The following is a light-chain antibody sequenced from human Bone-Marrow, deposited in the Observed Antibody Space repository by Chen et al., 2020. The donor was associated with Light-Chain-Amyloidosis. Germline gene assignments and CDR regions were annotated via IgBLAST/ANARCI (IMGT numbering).Light chain of an antibody. V-gene: IGLV6-57*01. Sequence: NFMLTQPHSVSESPGKTVIISCTRSSGRIATNYVQWYQQRPGSSPTTVIYEDDQRPSGVPVRFSGSIDRSSNSASLTSSGLKTEDEADYYCQSYQGSSQGVFGGGTKLTVL. CDR1: SGRIATNY. J-gene: IGLJ3*02. CDR3: QSYQGSSQGV. CDR2: EDD.